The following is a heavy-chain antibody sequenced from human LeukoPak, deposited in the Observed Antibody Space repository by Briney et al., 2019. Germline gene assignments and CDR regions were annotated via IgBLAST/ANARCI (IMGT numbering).Heavy chain of an antibody. J-gene: IGHJ4*02. CDR1: AFSLNAYN. CDR3: ARDQAPAAWMVPQTVEFDY. V-gene: IGHV3-21*01. CDR2: ISYTGTYI. D-gene: IGHD2-2*01. Sequence: PGGSLRLSCAASAFSLNAYNMNWVRQAPGKGLEWVSSISYTGTYIYYADSVKGRFTISRDNAKNSLYLQMNSLRAEDTAVYYCARDQAPAAWMVPQTVEFDYWGQGTLVTVSS.